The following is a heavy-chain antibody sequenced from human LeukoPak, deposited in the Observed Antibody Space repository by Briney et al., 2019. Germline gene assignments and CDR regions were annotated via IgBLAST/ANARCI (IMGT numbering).Heavy chain of an antibody. J-gene: IGHJ4*02. Sequence: SQILSLTCTVSGGSISSGGYYWSWIRQHPGKGLEWIGYIYYSGSTYYNPSLKSRLTISVDTSENQFSLKLSSVTAADTAVYYCARYQPLLSYFDYWGQGTLVTVSS. CDR1: GGSISSGGYY. CDR3: ARYQPLLSYFDY. V-gene: IGHV4-31*03. D-gene: IGHD2-21*02. CDR2: IYYSGST.